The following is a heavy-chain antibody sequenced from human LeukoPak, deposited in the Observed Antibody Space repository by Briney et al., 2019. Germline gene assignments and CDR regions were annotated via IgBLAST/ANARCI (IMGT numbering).Heavy chain of an antibody. CDR1: GFSFSIYS. J-gene: IGHJ6*02. CDR3: AIPPLSGTGSSRPLAGMDV. Sequence: GGSLRVSCAASGFSFSIYSLNWVRQAPGKGLEWVSYIGHTGSTMSYADSVKGRFTISRDNAKNSLYLQMNSLRAEDTAVYYCAIPPLSGTGSSRPLAGMDVWGQGTTVTVSS. V-gene: IGHV3-48*04. D-gene: IGHD3-10*01. CDR2: IGHTGSTM.